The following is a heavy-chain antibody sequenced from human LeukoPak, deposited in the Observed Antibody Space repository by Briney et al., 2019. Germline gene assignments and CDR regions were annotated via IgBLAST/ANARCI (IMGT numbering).Heavy chain of an antibody. V-gene: IGHV3-48*01. Sequence: PVGSLRLSCAASRVTFSIYSMSGVREAPGKGLEGVSYITISSSTIYYAASVKGWFTFSRDTAKNSLYLQMNSLRAEDTAVYYCARALRYFDWLSTSPEYNWFDPWGQGTLVTVSS. CDR2: ITISSSTI. CDR1: RVTFSIYS. CDR3: ARALRYFDWLSTSPEYNWFDP. D-gene: IGHD3-9*01. J-gene: IGHJ5*02.